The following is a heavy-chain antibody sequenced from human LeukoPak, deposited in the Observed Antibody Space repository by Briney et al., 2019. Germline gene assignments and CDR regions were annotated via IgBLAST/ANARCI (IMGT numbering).Heavy chain of an antibody. D-gene: IGHD6-6*01. J-gene: IGHJ4*02. CDR3: ARYSSSRRPFDY. Sequence: SETLSLTCTVSGGSISSYYWSWIRQPPGKGLEWIGYIFDSGSTNYNPSLKSRVTISVDTSKNQFSLKLSSVTAADTAVYYCARYSSSRRPFDYWGQGTLVTVSS. CDR1: GGSISSYY. V-gene: IGHV4-59*12. CDR2: IFDSGST.